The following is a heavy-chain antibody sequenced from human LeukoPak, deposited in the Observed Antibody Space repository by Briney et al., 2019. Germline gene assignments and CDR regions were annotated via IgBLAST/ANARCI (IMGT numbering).Heavy chain of an antibody. CDR1: GGSFSGYY. J-gene: IGHJ3*02. V-gene: IGHV4-34*01. Sequence: SETLSLTCAVYGGSFSGYYWSWIRQPPGKGLEWIGEINHSGSTNYNPSLKSRVTISVDRSKNQFSLKLSSVTAADTAVYYCARALGIYGSGIPDAFDIWGQGTMVTVSS. D-gene: IGHD3-10*01. CDR3: ARALGIYGSGIPDAFDI. CDR2: INHSGST.